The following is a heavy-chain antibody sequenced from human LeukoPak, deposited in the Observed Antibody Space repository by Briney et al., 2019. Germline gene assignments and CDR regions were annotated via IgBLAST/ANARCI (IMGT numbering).Heavy chain of an antibody. CDR2: ISAYNGNT. CDR1: GYTFTSYG. V-gene: IGHV1-18*01. D-gene: IGHD1-26*01. CDR3: ARRALVGAEDY. J-gene: IGHJ4*02. Sequence: ASVKVSCKASGYTFTSYGISWVRQAPGQGLGWMGWISAYNGNTNYAQKFQGRVTMTRDTSISTAYMELSRLRSDDTAVYYCARRALVGAEDYWGQGTLVTVSS.